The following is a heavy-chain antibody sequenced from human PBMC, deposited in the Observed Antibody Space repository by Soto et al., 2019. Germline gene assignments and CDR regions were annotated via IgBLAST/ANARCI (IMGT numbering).Heavy chain of an antibody. V-gene: IGHV1-8*01. CDR2: MNPNSGNT. J-gene: IGHJ4*02. D-gene: IGHD6-19*01. CDR3: ASVGSGWYVDY. CDR1: GYTFTSYD. Sequence: ASVKVSCKASGYTFTSYDINWVRQATGQGLEWMGWMNPNSGNTGYAQKFQGRVTMTTDTSTSTAYVELRSLRSDDTAVYYCASVGSGWYVDYWGQGTLVTVSS.